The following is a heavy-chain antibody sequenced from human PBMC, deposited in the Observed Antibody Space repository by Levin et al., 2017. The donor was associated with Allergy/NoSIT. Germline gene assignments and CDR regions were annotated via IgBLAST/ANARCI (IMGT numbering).Heavy chain of an antibody. CDR2: IKQDGSEK. CDR1: GFTFGSYW. V-gene: IGHV3-7*01. Sequence: GESLKISCSASGFTFGSYWMAWVRQAPGKGLEWLANIKQDGSEKYYLGPVEGRFTISRDNAKNSLYLQMDSLRAEDTAVYFCARDRSTDNWSHFVQYWGQGTLITVSS. CDR3: ARDRSTDNWSHFVQY. J-gene: IGHJ4*02. D-gene: IGHD1-1*01.